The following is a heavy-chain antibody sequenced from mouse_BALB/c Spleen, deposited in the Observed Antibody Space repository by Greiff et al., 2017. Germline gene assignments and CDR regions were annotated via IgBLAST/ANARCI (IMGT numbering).Heavy chain of an antibody. CDR2: IDPANGNT. CDR3: ALIDYGNYVIAY. J-gene: IGHJ3*01. V-gene: IGHV14-3*02. Sequence: VQLQQSGAELVKPGASVKLSCTASGFNIKDPYMHWVKQRPEQGLEWIGRIDPANGNTKYDPKFQGKATITADTSSNTAYLQLSSLTSEDTAVYYCALIDYGNYVIAYWGQGTLVAGSA. D-gene: IGHD2-1*01. CDR1: GFNIKDPY.